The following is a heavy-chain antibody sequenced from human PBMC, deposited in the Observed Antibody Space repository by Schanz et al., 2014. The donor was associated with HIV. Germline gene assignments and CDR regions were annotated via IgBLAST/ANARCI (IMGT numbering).Heavy chain of an antibody. CDR1: GFTFSSYW. CDR3: ARDGGDYDFWSGLVYGMDV. D-gene: IGHD3-3*01. CDR2: INSDGSST. J-gene: IGHJ6*02. Sequence: VQLVESGGGVVQPGGSLRLSCAGSGFTFSSYWMHWVRQAPGKGLVWVSRINSDGSSTNYADSVKGRFTISRDNAKNTLYLQMNSLRAEDTAVYYCARDGGDYDFWSGLVYGMDVWGRGTTVTVSS. V-gene: IGHV3-74*01.